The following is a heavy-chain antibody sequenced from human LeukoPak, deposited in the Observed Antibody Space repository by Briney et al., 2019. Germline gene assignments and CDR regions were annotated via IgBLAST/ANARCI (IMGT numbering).Heavy chain of an antibody. CDR2: IYYSGST. CDR1: GGSISSGGYY. V-gene: IGHV4-31*03. D-gene: IGHD3-22*01. J-gene: IGHJ6*02. CDR3: ARGYYDSSGYWYYYGMDV. Sequence: SSETLSLTCTVSGGSISSGGYYWSWIRQHPGKGLEWIGYIYYSGSTYYNPSLKSRVTISVDTSKNQFSLKLSSVTAADTAVYYCARGYYDSSGYWYYYGMDVWGQGTTVTVSS.